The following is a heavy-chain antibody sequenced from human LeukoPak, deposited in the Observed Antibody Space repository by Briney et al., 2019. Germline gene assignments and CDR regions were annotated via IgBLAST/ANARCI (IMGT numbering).Heavy chain of an antibody. Sequence: PGRSLRLSCAASGFTFSSYGMHWVRQAPGKGLEWVAVIWYDGSNKYYADSVKGRFTISRDNAKNSLYLQMNSLRAEDTASYYCARSGYSSSWYSNWFDPWGQGTLVTVSS. D-gene: IGHD6-13*01. J-gene: IGHJ5*02. V-gene: IGHV3-33*01. CDR3: ARSGYSSSWYSNWFDP. CDR2: IWYDGSNK. CDR1: GFTFSSYG.